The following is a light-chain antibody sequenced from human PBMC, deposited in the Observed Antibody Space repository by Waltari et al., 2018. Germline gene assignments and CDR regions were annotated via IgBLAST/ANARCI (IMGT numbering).Light chain of an antibody. J-gene: IGKJ1*01. V-gene: IGKV1-5*03. CDR3: QQYNTYPLM. CDR2: KAS. CDR1: QNINSW. Sequence: DIQMTQSPSTLSASVGDSGTITCRASQNINSWLAWYQQKPGKAPKFLIYKASSLESGVPSRFSGSGSGTEFTLTISSLQPDEFGTYYCQQYNTYPLMFGQGTKVEIK.